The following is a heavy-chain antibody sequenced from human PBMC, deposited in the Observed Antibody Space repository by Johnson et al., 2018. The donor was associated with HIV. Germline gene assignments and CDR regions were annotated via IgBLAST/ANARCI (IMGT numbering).Heavy chain of an antibody. Sequence: VQLVESGGGLVQPGRSLRLSCAASGLTFDDYAMHWVRHAPGKGLEWVAGISWNSGIIGYADSVKGRFTISRDNAKNSRYLQMNSRRAEDTAVYYCARSGDCSGGSCYRWHAFDIWGQGTMVTVSS. CDR3: ARSGDCSGGSCYRWHAFDI. CDR2: ISWNSGII. J-gene: IGHJ3*02. D-gene: IGHD2-15*01. V-gene: IGHV3-9*01. CDR1: GLTFDDYA.